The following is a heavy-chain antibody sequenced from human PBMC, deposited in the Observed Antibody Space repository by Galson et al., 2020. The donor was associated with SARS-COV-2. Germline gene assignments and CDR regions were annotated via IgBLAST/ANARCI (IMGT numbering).Heavy chain of an antibody. D-gene: IGHD6-19*01. CDR1: GVSISSGSYY. Sequence: SETLSLTCTVSGVSISSGSYYWSWIRQPAGKELEWNGRIHTSGSTEYNPSLKSRVTIALDTSKNQFSLKLSSVTAADTATYYCARGPVAGTGIWGRGTLVTVSS. J-gene: IGHJ4*02. CDR3: ARGPVAGTGI. V-gene: IGHV4-61*02. CDR2: IHTSGST.